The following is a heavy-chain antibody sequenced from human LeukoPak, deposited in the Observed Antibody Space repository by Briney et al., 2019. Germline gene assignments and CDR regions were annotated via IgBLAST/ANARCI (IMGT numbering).Heavy chain of an antibody. J-gene: IGHJ4*02. Sequence: GGSLRLSCAASGFTFSSYAMSWVRQAPGKGLEWVSAISGSGGSTYYADSVKGRFTISRDNSKNTLYLQMNSLRAEDTAVYYCAKEGLGYCSSTSCHPVDYWGQGTLVTVSS. CDR1: GFTFSSYA. D-gene: IGHD2-2*01. CDR2: ISGSGGST. CDR3: AKEGLGYCSSTSCHPVDY. V-gene: IGHV3-23*01.